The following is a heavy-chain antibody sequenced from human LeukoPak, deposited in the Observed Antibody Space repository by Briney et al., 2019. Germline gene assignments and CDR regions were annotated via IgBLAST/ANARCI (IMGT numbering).Heavy chain of an antibody. CDR3: ARDIQLST. CDR2: ISSTGGNS. D-gene: IGHD5-24*01. Sequence: ETLSLTCTVSGASISSSSYYWGWIRQAPGKGLDWVSLISSTGGNSYYADSVKGRFTISRDNSKDTLYLQMDSLRAEDTAIYYCARDIQLSTWGLGTKVTVSS. J-gene: IGHJ3*01. V-gene: IGHV3-23*01. CDR1: GASISSSSYY.